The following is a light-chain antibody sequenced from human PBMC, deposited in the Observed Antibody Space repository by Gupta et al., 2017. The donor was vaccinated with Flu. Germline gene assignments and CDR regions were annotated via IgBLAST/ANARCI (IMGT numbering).Light chain of an antibody. Sequence: TLSLSPGERATLSCRASQSVSSYLAWYQQKPGQAPRLLIYDASNRATGIPARFSGSGSGTDFTLTISSLEPEDFAVYYCQQRSNWPPSLTFGGGTKVEIK. J-gene: IGKJ4*01. CDR1: QSVSSY. V-gene: IGKV3-11*01. CDR3: QQRSNWPPSLT. CDR2: DAS.